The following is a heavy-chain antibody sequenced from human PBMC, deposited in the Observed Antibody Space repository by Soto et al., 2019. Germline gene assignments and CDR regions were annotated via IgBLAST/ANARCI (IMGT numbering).Heavy chain of an antibody. V-gene: IGHV3-20*01. CDR2: ISWDGGTT. J-gene: IGHJ4*02. CDR3: ARRSGDQQVCDF. D-gene: IGHD3-10*01. Sequence: EVQLVESGGGVARPGGSLRLSCAASGFTFEDHGMSWVRQAPGEGLEWLSDISWDGGTTVYADSVNGRFTVSRNNAKSSLYLQMNSLKPGDTAFYHCARRSGDQQVCDFWGQGTLVTVSS. CDR1: GFTFEDHG.